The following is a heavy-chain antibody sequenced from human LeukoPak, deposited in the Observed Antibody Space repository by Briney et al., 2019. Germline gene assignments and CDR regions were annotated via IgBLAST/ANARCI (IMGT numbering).Heavy chain of an antibody. Sequence: SETLSLTCTVSGGSISSNSYYWSWIRQPAGKGLEWIGRIYTSGSTNYNPSLKSRVTISVDTSKNQFSLKLSSVTAADTAVYYCARDQVAFDIWGQGTRVTVSS. CDR2: IYTSGST. CDR3: ARDQVAFDI. J-gene: IGHJ3*02. V-gene: IGHV4-61*02. CDR1: GGSISSNSYY.